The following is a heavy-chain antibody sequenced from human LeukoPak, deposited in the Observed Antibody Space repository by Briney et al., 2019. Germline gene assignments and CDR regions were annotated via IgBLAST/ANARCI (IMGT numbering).Heavy chain of an antibody. V-gene: IGHV4-4*07. D-gene: IGHD3-22*01. J-gene: IGHJ6*03. CDR1: GGAIISYY. Sequence: SETLSLTRSVSGGAIISYYWSWTRQPAGEGPEWIGRIYPTGNSDYNPSLKTRVTMSTDLPKKQFSPRLRSVTAADTAVYYWARLKFYDSTGYSPGYHMDVWGKGTAVTVSS. CDR2: IYPTGNS. CDR3: ARLKFYDSTGYSPGYHMDV.